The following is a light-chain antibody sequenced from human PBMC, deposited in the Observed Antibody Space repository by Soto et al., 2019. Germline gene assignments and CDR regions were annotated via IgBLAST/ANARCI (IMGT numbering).Light chain of an antibody. CDR1: SSDVGAFNY. V-gene: IGLV2-14*03. Sequence: QSVLTQPASVSGSPGQSITISCIGTSSDVGAFNYVSWYQHHPGKAPKLIIYDVTDRPSGVSNRFSASKSGNTASLTISGLQADAEADYYCSSYTTRNTEVFGTGTKVTVL. CDR2: DVT. J-gene: IGLJ1*01. CDR3: SSYTTRNTEV.